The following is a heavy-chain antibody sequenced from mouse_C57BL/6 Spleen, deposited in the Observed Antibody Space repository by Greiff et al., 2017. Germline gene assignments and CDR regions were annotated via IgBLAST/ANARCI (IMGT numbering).Heavy chain of an antibody. CDR3: ARYYYGNPLDY. D-gene: IGHD1-1*01. J-gene: IGHJ2*01. CDR2: INPGDGGT. Sequence: QVQLQQPGTELVKPGASVKLSCKASGYTFTRYWMHWVKQRPGQGLEWIGNINPGDGGTNYNEKFKSKATLTVDKSSSTAYMQLSSLTSEDSAVDYCARYYYGNPLDYWGQGTPLTVSS. V-gene: IGHV1-53*01. CDR1: GYTFTRYW.